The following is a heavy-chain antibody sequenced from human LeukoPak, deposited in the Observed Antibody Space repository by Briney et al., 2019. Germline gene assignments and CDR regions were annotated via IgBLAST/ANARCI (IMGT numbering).Heavy chain of an antibody. CDR2: IKPDGSLQ. V-gene: IGHV3-7*01. J-gene: IGHJ4*02. D-gene: IGHD3-22*01. Sequence: QSGGSLRLSCTASGFIFSSFWMAWVRQAPGRGLEWVANIKPDGSLQFYGDSVKGRFTISRDNAKNSLYPQMNNLRAEDTALYYCATSYDSSGCDWGQGTLVTVSS. CDR3: ATSYDSSGCD. CDR1: GFIFSSFW.